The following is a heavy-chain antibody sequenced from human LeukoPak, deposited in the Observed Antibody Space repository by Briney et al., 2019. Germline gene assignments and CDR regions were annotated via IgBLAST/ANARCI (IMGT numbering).Heavy chain of an antibody. CDR3: ATLRSSGWPHVKTS. D-gene: IGHD6-25*01. CDR1: GGSIRNDNHY. V-gene: IGHV4-39*01. CDR2: IYDNENT. J-gene: IGHJ5*02. Sequence: IPSETLSLTCTVSGGSIRNDNHYWSWIRQPPGRGLEWVASIYDNENTYYSSSLKSRLTISVDTSENQFSLKLNSVTAADTAVYYCATLRSSGWPHVKTSWGKGTLVTVSS.